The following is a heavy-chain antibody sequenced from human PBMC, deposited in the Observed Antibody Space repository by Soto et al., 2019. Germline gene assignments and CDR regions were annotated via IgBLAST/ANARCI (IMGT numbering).Heavy chain of an antibody. Sequence: GGSLRLSCAASGFTFSDYYMSWIRQAPGKGLEWVSYISSRSSYTNFADSVKGRFTISRDNAKNSLYLQMNSLRAEDTAVYYCARGPYYYDSSGYGYWGQGTLVTVSS. CDR1: GFTFSDYY. J-gene: IGHJ4*02. D-gene: IGHD3-22*01. CDR2: ISSRSSYT. CDR3: ARGPYYYDSSGYGY. V-gene: IGHV3-11*05.